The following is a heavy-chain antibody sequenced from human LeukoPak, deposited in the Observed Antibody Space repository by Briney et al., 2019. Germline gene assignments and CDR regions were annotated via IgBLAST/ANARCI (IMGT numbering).Heavy chain of an antibody. CDR2: ISSSSSHI. CDR3: VRGATAVTRHLDY. V-gene: IGHV3-21*01. Sequence: GGSLRLSCAASGFTFSSYAMHWVRQAPGKGLEWVSIISSSSSHIFDADSVKGRFAISRDNAKNSLYLQMNSLRPEDTAVYYCVRGATAVTRHLDYWGQGTLVTVSS. J-gene: IGHJ4*02. CDR1: GFTFSSYA. D-gene: IGHD4-23*01.